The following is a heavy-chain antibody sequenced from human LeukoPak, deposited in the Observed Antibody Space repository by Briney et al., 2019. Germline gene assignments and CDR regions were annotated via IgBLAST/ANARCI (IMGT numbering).Heavy chain of an antibody. Sequence: GGSLRLSCAASGFTFSSYGMHWVRQAQGKGLEWVAVIWYDGSNKYYADSVKGRFTISRDNSKNTLYLQMNSLRAEDTAVYYCAKDSAGYCSSTSCYIFDYWGQGTLVTVSS. CDR3: AKDSAGYCSSTSCYIFDY. V-gene: IGHV3-33*06. J-gene: IGHJ4*02. D-gene: IGHD2-2*02. CDR1: GFTFSSYG. CDR2: IWYDGSNK.